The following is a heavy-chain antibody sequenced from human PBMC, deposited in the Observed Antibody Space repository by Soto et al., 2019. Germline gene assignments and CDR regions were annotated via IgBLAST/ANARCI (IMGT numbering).Heavy chain of an antibody. CDR3: ARSDYYDSSGYGY. Sequence: NPSETLSLTCTVSGGSISSYYWSWIRQPPGKGLEWIGYIYYSGSTNYNPSLKSRVTISVDTSKNQFSLKLSSVTAADTAVYYCARSDYYDSSGYGYWCPGTLVTVS. V-gene: IGHV4-59*01. CDR2: IYYSGST. D-gene: IGHD3-22*01. CDR1: GGSISSYY. J-gene: IGHJ4*02.